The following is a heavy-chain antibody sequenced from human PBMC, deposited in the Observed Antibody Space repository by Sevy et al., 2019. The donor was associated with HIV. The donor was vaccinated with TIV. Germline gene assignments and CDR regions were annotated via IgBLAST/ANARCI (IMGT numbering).Heavy chain of an antibody. Sequence: GGSLRLSCAASGFTFSSYSMNWVRQAPGKGLEWVSYISSSSSTIYYADSVKGRFTISRDKAKNSLYLQMNSLRDEDTAVYYWARGKRGNYYDSSGYSIQYYYYGMDVWGQGTTVTVSS. V-gene: IGHV3-48*02. CDR3: ARGKRGNYYDSSGYSIQYYYYGMDV. CDR2: ISSSSSTI. D-gene: IGHD3-22*01. CDR1: GFTFSSYS. J-gene: IGHJ6*02.